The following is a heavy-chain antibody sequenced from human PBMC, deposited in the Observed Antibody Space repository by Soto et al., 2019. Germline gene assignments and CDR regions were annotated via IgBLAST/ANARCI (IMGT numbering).Heavy chain of an antibody. CDR2: IYHSGST. D-gene: IGHD3-9*01. Sequence: LSLTCAVSGGSISSSNWWSWVCQPPGKGLEWIVEIYHSGSTNYNPSLKSRVTISVDKSKNQFSLKLSSVTAADTAVYYCARVRVLRYFDWLWPYYYYYGMDVWGQGTTVTVYS. J-gene: IGHJ6*02. V-gene: IGHV4-4*02. CDR1: GGSISSSNW. CDR3: ARVRVLRYFDWLWPYYYYYGMDV.